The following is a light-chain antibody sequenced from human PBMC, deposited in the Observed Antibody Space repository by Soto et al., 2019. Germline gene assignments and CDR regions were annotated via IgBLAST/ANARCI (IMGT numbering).Light chain of an antibody. J-gene: IGKJ5*01. CDR1: QSIGNY. Sequence: DIQMTQSPSSLSAYVGDRVTITCRPSQSIGNYLSWYQQKAGKAPKLLIYTTSNLQGGVSSRFSGSGSGTEFTLTISSLQPEDFATYFCQQSYSYPRTFGQGTRLEIK. V-gene: IGKV1-39*01. CDR2: TTS. CDR3: QQSYSYPRT.